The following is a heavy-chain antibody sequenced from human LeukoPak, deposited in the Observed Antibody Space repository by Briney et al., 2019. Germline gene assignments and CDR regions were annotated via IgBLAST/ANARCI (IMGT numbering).Heavy chain of an antibody. CDR3: ARAPPYCTNGVCYAPYYFDY. CDR1: GFTFNRYW. Sequence: GGSLRLSCAASGFTFNRYWMSWVRQAPGKGLEWVSVIYSGGSTYYADSVKGRFTISRDNSKNTLYLQMNSLRAEDTAVYYCARAPPYCTNGVCYAPYYFDYWGQGTLVTVSS. CDR2: IYSGGST. D-gene: IGHD2-8*01. J-gene: IGHJ4*02. V-gene: IGHV3-53*01.